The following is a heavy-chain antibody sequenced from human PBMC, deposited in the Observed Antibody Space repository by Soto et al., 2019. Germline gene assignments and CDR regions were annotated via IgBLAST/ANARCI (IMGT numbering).Heavy chain of an antibody. Sequence: GGSLRLSCAASGFTFITYGMQWGRQAPGKGLEWVAVISYDGYLKYYVDAVKGRFTVARDNSKNTLFLEMNSLRVEDTAVYFCAKDFKVSGSHYGTLNYYYGMDVWGQGTTVTVSS. J-gene: IGHJ6*02. CDR2: ISYDGYLK. D-gene: IGHD3-10*01. CDR1: GFTFITYG. V-gene: IGHV3-30*18. CDR3: AKDFKVSGSHYGTLNYYYGMDV.